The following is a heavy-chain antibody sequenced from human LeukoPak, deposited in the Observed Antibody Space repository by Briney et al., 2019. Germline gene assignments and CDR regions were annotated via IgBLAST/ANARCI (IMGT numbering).Heavy chain of an antibody. CDR3: ARDGVLRYFDH. V-gene: IGHV3-21*01. J-gene: IGHJ4*02. CDR1: GFTFSSYE. D-gene: IGHD3-9*01. CDR2: ISSSSSYV. Sequence: GGSLRLSCAASGFTFSSYEMNWVRQAPGKGLEWVSSISSSSSYVYYADSVKGRFTISRDNAKNSLYLQMNSLRAEDTAVYYCARDGVLRYFDHWGQGTLVTVSS.